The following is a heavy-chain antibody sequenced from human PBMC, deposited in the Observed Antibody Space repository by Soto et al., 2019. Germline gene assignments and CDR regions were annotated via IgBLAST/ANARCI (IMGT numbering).Heavy chain of an antibody. Sequence: QITLKESGPTLVKPTQTLTLTCTFSGFSLSTSGVGVGWIRQPPGNALEWLALIYWNDDKRYSPSLKSRLTITKDTSKNQVVLTMTNMDPVDTATYYCAHRPPYYDFWSGRYYYYYGMDVWGQGNTVTVSS. D-gene: IGHD3-3*01. J-gene: IGHJ6*02. V-gene: IGHV2-5*01. CDR3: AHRPPYYDFWSGRYYYYYGMDV. CDR2: IYWNDDK. CDR1: GFSLSTSGVG.